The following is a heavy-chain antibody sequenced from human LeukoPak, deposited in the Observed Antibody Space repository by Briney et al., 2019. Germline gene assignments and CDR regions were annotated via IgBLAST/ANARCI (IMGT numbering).Heavy chain of an antibody. D-gene: IGHD6-13*01. Sequence: SETLSLTCTVSGGSISSYYWSWIRQPPGKGLEWIGYIYYSGSTNYNPSLKSRVTISVDKSKNQFSLKLSSVTAADTAVYYCARELGIAAAGTIWGQGTLVTVSS. V-gene: IGHV4-59*12. CDR2: IYYSGST. CDR3: ARELGIAAAGTI. CDR1: GGSISSYY. J-gene: IGHJ4*02.